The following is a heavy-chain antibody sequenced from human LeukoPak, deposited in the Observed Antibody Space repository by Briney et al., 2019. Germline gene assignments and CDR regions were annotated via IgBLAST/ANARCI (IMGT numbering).Heavy chain of an antibody. J-gene: IGHJ3*01. D-gene: IGHD3-16*01. V-gene: IGHV3-74*01. Sequence: PGGSLRLSCAASAFTFRSNSMHWVRQAPGKGLVWVSHINTDGSSTRYADSVRGRFTISRDNAKNTLNLQMNSLRAEDTAVYYCARTLADAFDVWGQGTMVTVSS. CDR3: ARTLADAFDV. CDR2: INTDGSST. CDR1: AFTFRSNS.